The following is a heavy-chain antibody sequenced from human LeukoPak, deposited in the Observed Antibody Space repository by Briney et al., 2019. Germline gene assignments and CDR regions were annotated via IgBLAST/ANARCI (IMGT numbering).Heavy chain of an antibody. CDR3: ARDIYSYGPFFDY. V-gene: IGHV4-30-4*08. CDR2: IYYSGST. CDR1: GGSISSGDYY. D-gene: IGHD5-18*01. J-gene: IGHJ4*02. Sequence: PSQTLSLTCTVSGGSISSGDYYWSWIRQPPGKGLEWIGYIYYSGSTYYNPSLKSRVTISVDTSKNQFSLKLSSVTAADTVVYYCARDIYSYGPFFDYWGQGTLVTVSS.